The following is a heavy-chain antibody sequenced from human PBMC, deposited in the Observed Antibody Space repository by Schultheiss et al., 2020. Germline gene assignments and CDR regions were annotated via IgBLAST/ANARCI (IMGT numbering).Heavy chain of an antibody. CDR3: ARDHSSSWPTDDY. Sequence: ASVKVSCKASGYTFTGYYMHWVRQAPGQGLEWMGWINPNSGGTNYAQKFQGWVTMTTDTSTSTAYMELRSLRSDDTAVYYCARDHSSSWPTDDYWGQGTLVTVSS. D-gene: IGHD6-13*01. J-gene: IGHJ4*02. V-gene: IGHV1-2*04. CDR1: GYTFTGYY. CDR2: INPNSGGT.